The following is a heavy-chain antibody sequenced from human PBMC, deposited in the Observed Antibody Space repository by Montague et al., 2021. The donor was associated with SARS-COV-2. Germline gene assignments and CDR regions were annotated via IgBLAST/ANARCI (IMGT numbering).Heavy chain of an antibody. CDR1: GGSINSGSYY. Sequence: TLSLTCTVSGGSINSGSYYWSWIRQHLGKGLEWIGYIHNSGSAYYNPSLRSRLTISMDTSKKQLSLTLNSVMAADTAVYYCARGIGNLAPPDLWGQGTLVTVSS. CDR2: IHNSGSA. D-gene: IGHD6-6*01. CDR3: ARGIGNLAPPDL. V-gene: IGHV4-31*03. J-gene: IGHJ4*01.